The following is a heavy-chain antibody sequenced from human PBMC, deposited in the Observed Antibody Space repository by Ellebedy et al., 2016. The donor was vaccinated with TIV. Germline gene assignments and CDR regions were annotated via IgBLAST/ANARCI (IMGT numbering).Heavy chain of an antibody. V-gene: IGHV4-31*03. CDR2: IYYSGST. CDR1: GGSINSGGYY. J-gene: IGHJ4*02. D-gene: IGHD5-24*01. CDR3: ARGRWLQPYFDY. Sequence: MPSETLSLTCTVSGGSINSGGYYWTWIRQHPGKALEWIGYIYYSGSTYYNPSLKSRLIISVDTSKNQFSLKLTSVTAADTAVYYCARGRWLQPYFDYWGQGTPVTVSS.